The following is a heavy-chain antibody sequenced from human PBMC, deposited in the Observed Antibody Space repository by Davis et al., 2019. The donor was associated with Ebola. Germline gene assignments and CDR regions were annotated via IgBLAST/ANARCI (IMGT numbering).Heavy chain of an antibody. Sequence: SVTVSCKASGGTFSSYAISWVRQAPGQGLGWMGGIIPIFGTANYAQKFQGRVTITADESTSTAYMELSSLRSEDTAVYYCARSGRQSEPSGYYYYYYYDMDVWGKGTTVTVSS. D-gene: IGHD3-3*01. CDR1: GGTFSSYA. J-gene: IGHJ6*03. CDR2: IIPIFGTA. V-gene: IGHV1-69*13. CDR3: ARSGRQSEPSGYYYYYYYDMDV.